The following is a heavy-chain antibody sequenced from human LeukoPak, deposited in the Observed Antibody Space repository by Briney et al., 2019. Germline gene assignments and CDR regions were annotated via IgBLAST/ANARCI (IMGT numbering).Heavy chain of an antibody. CDR3: ARGRYSNYANWFDP. J-gene: IGHJ5*02. V-gene: IGHV4-34*01. D-gene: IGHD4-11*01. Sequence: SETLSLTCAVYGGSLSGYYWSWIRQPPGKGLEWIGEINHSGSTNYNPSLKSRVTISVDTSKNQFSLKLSSVTAADTAVYYCARGRYSNYANWFDPWGQGTLVTVSS. CDR2: INHSGST. CDR1: GGSLSGYY.